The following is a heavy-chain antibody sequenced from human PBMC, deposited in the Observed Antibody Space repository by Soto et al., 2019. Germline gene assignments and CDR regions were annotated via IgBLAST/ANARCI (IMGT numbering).Heavy chain of an antibody. V-gene: IGHV3-33*01. CDR1: GFTFDTYV. Sequence: VGSLRLSCAASGFTFDTYVMHWVRQAPGRGLEWVALIWYDGGNKYYVDSVKGRFTISRDNSKNTLYLQMSSLRAEDTAVYYCARGARDFDYWGQGTLVTVSS. CDR3: ARGARDFDY. CDR2: IWYDGGNK. J-gene: IGHJ4*02. D-gene: IGHD3-16*01.